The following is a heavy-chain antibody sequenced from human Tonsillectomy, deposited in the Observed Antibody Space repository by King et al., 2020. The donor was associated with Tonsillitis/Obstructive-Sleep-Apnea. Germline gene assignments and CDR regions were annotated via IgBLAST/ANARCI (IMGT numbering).Heavy chain of an antibody. D-gene: IGHD3-22*01. V-gene: IGHV1-2*02. CDR2: INPNSGGT. CDR3: ARGYYDSSGYYEGDAFDI. CDR1: GYTFTGYY. J-gene: IGHJ3*02. Sequence: QLVQSGAEVKKPGASVKVSCNASGYTFTGYYMHWVRQAPGQGLEWMGWINPNSGGTNYAQKFQGRVTMTRDTSISTAYMELSRLRSDDTAVYYCARGYYDSSGYYEGDAFDIWGQGTMVTVSS.